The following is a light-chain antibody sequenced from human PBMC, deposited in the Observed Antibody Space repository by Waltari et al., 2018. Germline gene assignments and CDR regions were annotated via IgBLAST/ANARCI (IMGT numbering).Light chain of an antibody. CDR1: QSLLSSSNNKNY. V-gene: IGKV4-1*01. CDR3: QQYYTSPLT. J-gene: IGKJ4*01. Sequence: IVMTQSPDSLGVSLGERATINCRSSQSLLSSSNNKNYLAWYQQKPGQPPRLLMYWASLRESWVPERFRGSGSATDFTLTISSLQAEDVAVYYCQQYYTSPLTFGGGTKVEIK. CDR2: WAS.